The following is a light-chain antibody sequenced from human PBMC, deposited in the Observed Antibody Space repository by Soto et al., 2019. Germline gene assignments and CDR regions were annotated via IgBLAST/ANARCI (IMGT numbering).Light chain of an antibody. V-gene: IGLV2-14*01. CDR1: MRDVGAYNL. J-gene: IGLJ3*02. Sequence: QSVLTHPASVSGSAGQSITISGSGTMRDVGAYNLVSWDQQHPGTAPQLIIYEVRNRPSGISSRFSGSRSGNTACLTLSGLQPEDEGDYSCRAYTARSTLVFGGGTKVTVL. CDR3: RAYTARSTLV. CDR2: EVR.